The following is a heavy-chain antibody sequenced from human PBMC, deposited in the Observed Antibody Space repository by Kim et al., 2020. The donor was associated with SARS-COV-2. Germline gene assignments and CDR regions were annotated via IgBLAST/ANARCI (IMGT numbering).Heavy chain of an antibody. CDR3: AADSWSGARVRFDP. CDR2: ISFSGII. Sequence: SETLSLTCTVSGVSITTNTFYWAWIRQPPGRGLEWIGSISFSGIIYYSPSLKSRVTMSVDTSDNHFSLKMNSVTAADTAEYFCAADSWSGARVRFDPWG. V-gene: IGHV4-39*02. CDR1: GVSITTNTFY. D-gene: IGHD3-3*01. J-gene: IGHJ2*01.